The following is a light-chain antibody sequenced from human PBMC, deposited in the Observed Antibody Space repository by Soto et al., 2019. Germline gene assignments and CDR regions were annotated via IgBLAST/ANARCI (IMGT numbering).Light chain of an antibody. Sequence: EIVLTQSPDSLAVSLGERATINCKSSQSVLDSSNNKNYLAWYQQKPGQPPKLLIYWASTRESGVPDRFSGSGSGTDFTLTISSLQAEDVAVYYCQQYYSTPWTFGQGTKVEIK. CDR1: QSVLDSSNNKNY. V-gene: IGKV4-1*01. CDR2: WAS. J-gene: IGKJ1*01. CDR3: QQYYSTPWT.